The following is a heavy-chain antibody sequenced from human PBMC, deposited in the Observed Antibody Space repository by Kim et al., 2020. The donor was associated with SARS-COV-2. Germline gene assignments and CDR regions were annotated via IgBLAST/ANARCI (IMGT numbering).Heavy chain of an antibody. Sequence: GGSLRLSCEASGFTSNSCWMSWVRQAPGKGLECVASIRPEGSATYYVDSVKGRFTISRDNVKNSLYLMMSSLSAEDTAVYYCATVCGSRPSWWGQGILVT. CDR3: ATVCGSRPSW. D-gene: IGHD4-17*01. V-gene: IGHV3-7*01. J-gene: IGHJ4*02. CDR1: GFTSNSCW. CDR2: IRPEGSAT.